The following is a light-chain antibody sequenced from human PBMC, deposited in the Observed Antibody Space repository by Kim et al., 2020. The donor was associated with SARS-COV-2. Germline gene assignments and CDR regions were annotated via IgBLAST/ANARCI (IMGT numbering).Light chain of an antibody. CDR1: GIGSKG. V-gene: IGLV3-21*04. CDR2: YDS. J-gene: IGLJ2*01. Sequence: PAKNAGCAGGGNGIGSKGVHWYQQKSGQAPVLVIYYDSDRPSGIPERFSGSNSGNTATLTISRDEAGDEADYYCQVWDSSSDHRVVFGGGTKVTVL. CDR3: QVWDSSSDHRVV.